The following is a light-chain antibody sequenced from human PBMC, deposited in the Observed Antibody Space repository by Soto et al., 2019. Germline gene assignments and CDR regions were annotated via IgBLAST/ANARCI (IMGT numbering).Light chain of an antibody. CDR3: QQYADSPLT. CDR1: QSVTSNS. J-gene: IGKJ4*01. Sequence: EIVLTQSPGTQSLSPGERATLSCRASQSVTSNSLAWYQQKPGQAPRLLIYGASTRVAGIPDRFSGSGSGTDFTLTVSRLEPEDFAVYYCQQYADSPLTFGGGTKVEIK. V-gene: IGKV3-20*01. CDR2: GAS.